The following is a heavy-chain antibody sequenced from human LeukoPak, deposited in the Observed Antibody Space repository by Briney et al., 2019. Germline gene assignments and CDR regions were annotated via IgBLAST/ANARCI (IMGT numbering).Heavy chain of an antibody. CDR3: ATWGTYSSSWYVRDY. J-gene: IGHJ4*02. CDR1: GGTFSSYA. V-gene: IGHV1-69*13. CDR2: IIPIFGTA. Sequence: GASVKVSCKASGGTFSSYAISWVRQAPGQGLEWMGGIIPIFGTANYAQKFQGRVTITADESTSTAYMELSSLRSEDTAVYYCATWGTYSSSWYVRDYWGQGTLVTVSS. D-gene: IGHD6-13*01.